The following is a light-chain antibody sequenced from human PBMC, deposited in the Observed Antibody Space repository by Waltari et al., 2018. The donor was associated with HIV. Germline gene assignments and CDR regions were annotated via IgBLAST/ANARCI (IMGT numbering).Light chain of an antibody. J-gene: IGKJ4*01. CDR1: QGFSNY. CDR2: AAS. CDR3: QQVYSYPLS. V-gene: IGKV1-9*01. Sequence: DIQLTQSPSFLSASVGDRVTITCRASQGFSNYVAWYQQTPGTPPKLLIYAASNLQSGVPSRFSGSGSGTEFTLTISSLQPEDFATYYCQQVYSYPLSFGGGTKVEIK.